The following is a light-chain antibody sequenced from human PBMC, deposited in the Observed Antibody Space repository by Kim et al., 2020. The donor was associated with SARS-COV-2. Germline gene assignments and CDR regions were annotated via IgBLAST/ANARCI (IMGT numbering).Light chain of an antibody. V-gene: IGLV3-1*01. CDR2: QDS. CDR3: QAWDNSTAWV. Sequence: SYELTQPPSVSVSPGQTASITCSGDKLGDKYACWYQQKPGQSPELVIYQDSKRPSGIPERFSGSNSGNTATLTISGTQAMDEADYYCQAWDNSTAWVFGGGTKLTVL. CDR1: KLGDKY. J-gene: IGLJ3*02.